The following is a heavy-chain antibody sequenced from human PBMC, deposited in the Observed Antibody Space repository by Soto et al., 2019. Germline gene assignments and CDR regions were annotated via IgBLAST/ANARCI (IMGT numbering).Heavy chain of an antibody. J-gene: IGHJ2*01. CDR3: ARKVLGSTSRPDWWYFDL. V-gene: IGHV3-23*01. CDR1: GFTFINYA. CDR2: ISGGGDRA. D-gene: IGHD2-2*01. Sequence: EVQLLESGGGLVQPGGSLRLSCVGSGFTFINYAMNWVRQTPGTGLEWVSTISGGGDRAFDADTGKGRFTISRDNSKNTVNLRMTSLRADHTAVYYCARKVLGSTSRPDWWYFDLWGRGTLVTVSS.